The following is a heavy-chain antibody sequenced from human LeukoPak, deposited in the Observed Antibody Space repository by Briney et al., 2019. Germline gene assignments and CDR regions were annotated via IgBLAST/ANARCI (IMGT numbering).Heavy chain of an antibody. CDR1: GGSISSYY. V-gene: IGHV4-59*08. Sequence: SETLSLTCTVSGGSISSYYWTWIRQPPGEGLEWIGYIYNSRSTNYNPSLNSRVTISADASKNQFSLKLNSVTAADTAVYYCARRNVLTEGEAFDVWGQGTMVTVSS. CDR2: IYNSRST. CDR3: ARRNVLTEGEAFDV. D-gene: IGHD3-9*01. J-gene: IGHJ3*01.